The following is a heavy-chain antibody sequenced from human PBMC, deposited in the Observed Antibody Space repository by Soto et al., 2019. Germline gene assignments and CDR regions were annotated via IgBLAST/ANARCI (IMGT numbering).Heavy chain of an antibody. D-gene: IGHD3-22*01. J-gene: IGHJ4*02. CDR1: GFTFSSYA. CDR2: ISGSGGST. V-gene: IGHV3-23*01. Sequence: VGSLRLSCAASGFTFSSYAMSWVRQAPGKGLEWVSAISGSGGSTYYADSVKGRFTISRDNSKNTLYLQMNSLRAEDTAVYYCAKATNYYDSSGYLYYFDYWGQGTLVTVSS. CDR3: AKATNYYDSSGYLYYFDY.